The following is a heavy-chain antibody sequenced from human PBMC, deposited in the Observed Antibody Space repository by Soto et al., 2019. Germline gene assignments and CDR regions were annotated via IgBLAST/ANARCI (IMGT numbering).Heavy chain of an antibody. D-gene: IGHD6-6*01. J-gene: IGHJ4*02. V-gene: IGHV3-23*01. CDR2: ISASGGST. CDR3: AKGGKTLVDYFDY. CDR1: GFTFSSYA. Sequence: GGSLRLSCAASGFTFSSYAMTWVRQAPGKGLGWVSAISASGGSTFYADSVKGRFTISRDNSKNTLYLQMNSLRAEDTAVYYCAKGGKTLVDYFDYWGQGTLVTVS.